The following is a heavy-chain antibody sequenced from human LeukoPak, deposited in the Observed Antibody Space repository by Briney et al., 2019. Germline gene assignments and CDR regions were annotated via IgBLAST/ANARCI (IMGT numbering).Heavy chain of an antibody. CDR2: INAGNGNT. CDR1: GYTFTSYA. CDR3: ARDIDRRIWFSDY. J-gene: IGHJ4*02. D-gene: IGHD3-10*01. V-gene: IGHV1-3*01. Sequence: SVKVSCKASGYTFTSYAMHWVRQAPGQRLEWMGWINAGNGNTKYSQKFQGRVTITRDTSASTAYMELSSLRSEDTAVYYCARDIDRRIWFSDYWGQGTLVTVSS.